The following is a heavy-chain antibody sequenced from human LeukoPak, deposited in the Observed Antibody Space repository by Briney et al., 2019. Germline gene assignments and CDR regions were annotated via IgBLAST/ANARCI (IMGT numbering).Heavy chain of an antibody. Sequence: GGSLRLSCAASGFTFSSYSMNWVRQAPGKGLEWVSSISSSSSYIYYADSVEGRFTISRDNAKNTVHLQMNSLRDDDTAVYYCARANPADFNLWGRGTLVTVSS. CDR1: GFTFSSYS. J-gene: IGHJ2*01. CDR3: ARANPADFNL. CDR2: ISSSSSYI. D-gene: IGHD1-14*01. V-gene: IGHV3-21*01.